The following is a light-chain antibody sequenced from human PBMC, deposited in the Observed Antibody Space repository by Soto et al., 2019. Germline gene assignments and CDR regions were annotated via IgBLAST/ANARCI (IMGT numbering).Light chain of an antibody. CDR1: SSNIGAGYD. Sequence: QSVLTQPPSVSGVPGQRVTISCTGSSSNIGAGYDVHWYQQLPGTAPKLLIYGNSNRPSGVPDRFSGSKSGTSASLAITGLQAEDEADYYCQSYDSSLSGYVFGTGTKVTDL. J-gene: IGLJ1*01. CDR2: GNS. CDR3: QSYDSSLSGYV. V-gene: IGLV1-40*01.